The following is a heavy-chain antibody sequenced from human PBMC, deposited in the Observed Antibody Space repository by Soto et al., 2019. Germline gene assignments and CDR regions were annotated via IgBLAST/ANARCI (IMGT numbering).Heavy chain of an antibody. V-gene: IGHV3-30*18. CDR1: GFTFSSYG. CDR2: ISYDGINK. CDR3: AKDLRTPGPFYYDSSGYLPRDS. D-gene: IGHD3-22*01. J-gene: IGHJ4*02. Sequence: QVQLVESGGGVVQPGRSLRLSCAASGFTFSSYGMHWVCQAPGKGLEWVAVISYDGINKYYTDSVKGRFTISRDNSKNTLFLQMNSLRADDTAVYYCAKDLRTPGPFYYDSSGYLPRDSWGQGTLVTVSS.